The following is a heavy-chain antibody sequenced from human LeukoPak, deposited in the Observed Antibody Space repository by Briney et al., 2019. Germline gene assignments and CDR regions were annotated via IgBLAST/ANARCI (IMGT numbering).Heavy chain of an antibody. D-gene: IGHD6-6*01. V-gene: IGHV3-21*01. CDR3: ARDLTSSSTAYFHH. CDR1: GFTFSSYS. CDR2: ISSSNSYI. Sequence: GGSLRLSCAASGFTFSSYSMNWVRQAPGKGLEWVSSISSSNSYIYYADSVKGRFTISRDNSKNSLYLQMNSLRAEDTAVYYCARDLTSSSTAYFHHWGQGTLVTVSS. J-gene: IGHJ1*01.